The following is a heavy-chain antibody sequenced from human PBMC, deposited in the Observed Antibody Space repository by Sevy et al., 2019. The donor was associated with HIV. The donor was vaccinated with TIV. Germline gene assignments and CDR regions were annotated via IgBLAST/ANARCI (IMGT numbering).Heavy chain of an antibody. V-gene: IGHV3-21*01. D-gene: IGHD3-3*01. Sequence: GGSLRLSCAASGFTFSSYSMNWVRQAPGKGLEWVSSISSSSSYIYYADSVKGRFTISRDNAKNSLYLQMNSLRAEDTAGYYCARDLPSYYDFWSGNLLYYYYGMDVWGQGPRSPSP. CDR2: ISSSSSYI. CDR1: GFTFSSYS. J-gene: IGHJ6*02. CDR3: ARDLPSYYDFWSGNLLYYYYGMDV.